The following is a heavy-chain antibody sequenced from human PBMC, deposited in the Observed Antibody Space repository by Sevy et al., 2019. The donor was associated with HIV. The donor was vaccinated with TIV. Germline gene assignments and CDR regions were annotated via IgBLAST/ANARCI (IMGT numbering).Heavy chain of an antibody. CDR3: ARAGKDIVVVPAAAPYYYYGMDV. CDR2: INHSGST. J-gene: IGHJ6*02. Sequence: SETLSLTCAVYGGSFSGYYWSWIRQPPGKGLEWIGEINHSGSTNYNPSLKSRLTISVDTSKNQFSLKLSSVTAADTAVYYCARAGKDIVVVPAAAPYYYYGMDVWGQGTTVTVSS. V-gene: IGHV4-34*01. CDR1: GGSFSGYY. D-gene: IGHD2-2*01.